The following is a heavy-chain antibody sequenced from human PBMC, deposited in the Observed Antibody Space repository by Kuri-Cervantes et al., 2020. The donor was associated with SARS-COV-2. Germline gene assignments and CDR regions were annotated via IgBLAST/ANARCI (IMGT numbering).Heavy chain of an antibody. CDR2: MNPNSGNT. CDR3: AKTPGSYYGSGSYYPFPYYYYGMDV. CDR1: GYTFTSYD. V-gene: IGHV1-8*01. D-gene: IGHD3-10*01. Sequence: ASVKVSCKASGYTFTSYDINWVRQATGQGLEWMGWMNPNSGNTGYAQKFQGRVTMTRNTSISTAYMELSSLRSEDTAVYYCAKTPGSYYGSGSYYPFPYYYYGMDVWGQGTTVTVSS. J-gene: IGHJ6*02.